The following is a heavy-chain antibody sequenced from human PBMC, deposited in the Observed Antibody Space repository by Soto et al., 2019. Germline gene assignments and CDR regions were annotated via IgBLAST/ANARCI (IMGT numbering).Heavy chain of an antibody. J-gene: IGHJ6*02. D-gene: IGHD3-9*01. CDR1: GFTVGSNY. CDR2: IYSEGTP. CDR3: ARSTYYDILTGSYYYYAMDV. V-gene: IGHV3-53*01. Sequence: GGSLRLSCAASGFTVGSNYMSWVRQAPGKGLEWVSVIYSEGTPYYADSVKGRFTISRENSNNTLYLHMNNLRAEDTAVYYCARSTYYDILTGSYYYYAMDVWGQGTTVTV.